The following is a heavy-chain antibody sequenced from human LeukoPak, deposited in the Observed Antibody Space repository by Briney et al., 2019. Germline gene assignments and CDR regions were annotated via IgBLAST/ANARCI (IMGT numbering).Heavy chain of an antibody. Sequence: QLVESGGGLVQPGGSLRLSCAASGFTVSSNYMSWVRQAPGRGLEWVSVIYSGGSTYYADSVKGRFTISRDNSKNTLYLQMNSLRAEDTAVYYCARDRGTAMAHFDYWGQGTLVTVSS. D-gene: IGHD5-18*01. CDR1: GFTVSSNY. V-gene: IGHV3-66*01. CDR3: ARDRGTAMAHFDY. CDR2: IYSGGST. J-gene: IGHJ4*02.